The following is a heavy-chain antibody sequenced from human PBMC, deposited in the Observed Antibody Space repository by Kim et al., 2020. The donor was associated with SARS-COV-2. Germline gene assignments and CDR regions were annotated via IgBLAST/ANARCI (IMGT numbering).Heavy chain of an antibody. Sequence: ASVKVSCKASGYTFTSYGISWVRQAPGQGLEWMGWISAYNGNTNYAQKLQGRVTMTTDTSTSTAYMELRSLSSDDTAVYYCARFKFDEFNLLPNSFDYWGQGTLVTVSS. D-gene: IGHD2-15*01. V-gene: IGHV1-18*01. CDR1: GYTFTSYG. CDR3: ARFKFDEFNLLPNSFDY. CDR2: ISAYNGNT. J-gene: IGHJ4*02.